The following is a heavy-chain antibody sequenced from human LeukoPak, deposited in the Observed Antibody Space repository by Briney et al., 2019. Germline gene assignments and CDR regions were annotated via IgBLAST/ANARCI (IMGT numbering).Heavy chain of an antibody. V-gene: IGHV4-34*01. CDR2: INHSGST. CDR1: GGSFSGYY. CDR3: ARAPLTQFFLPGIAAAGRTGGFDY. Sequence: SETLSLTCAVYGGSFSGYYWSWIRQPPGKGLEWIGEINHSGSTNYNPSLKSRVTISVDTSKNQFSLKLSSVTAAETAVYYCARAPLTQFFLPGIAAAGRTGGFDYWGQGTLVTVSS. J-gene: IGHJ4*02. D-gene: IGHD6-13*01.